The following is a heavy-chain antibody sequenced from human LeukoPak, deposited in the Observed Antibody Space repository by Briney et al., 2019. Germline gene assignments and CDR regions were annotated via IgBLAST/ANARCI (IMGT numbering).Heavy chain of an antibody. CDR3: AREDSSGWLYYYYYYMDV. CDR2: IKHDGSDK. Sequence: GGSLRLSCAASEFTFSSYWMTWVRQAPGKGLEWVANIKHDGSDKYYVDSVKGRFTISRDNAKNSLYLQMNSLRAEDTAVYYCAREDSSGWLYYYYYYMDVWGKGTTVTVSS. J-gene: IGHJ6*03. CDR1: EFTFSSYW. D-gene: IGHD6-19*01. V-gene: IGHV3-7*01.